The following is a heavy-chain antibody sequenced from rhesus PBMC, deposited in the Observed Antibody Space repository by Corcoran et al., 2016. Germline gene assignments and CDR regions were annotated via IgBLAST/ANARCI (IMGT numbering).Heavy chain of an antibody. CDR2: IYRSSGHT. CDR1: GGSISGGYA. CDR3: ARYSGSWNWVDY. Sequence: QVQLQESGPGLLKPSETLSLTCAVSGGSISGGYAWGWIRQPPGRGREWVGSIYRSSGHTYYNPALESRVTISTATSKNQFSLELSSVTAADTAVNYCARYSGSWNWVDYWGQGVLVTVSS. V-gene: IGHV4S7*01. D-gene: IGHD6-25*01. J-gene: IGHJ4*01.